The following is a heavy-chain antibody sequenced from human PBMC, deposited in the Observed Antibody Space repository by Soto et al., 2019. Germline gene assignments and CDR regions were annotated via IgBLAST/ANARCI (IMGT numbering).Heavy chain of an antibody. Sequence: PSETLSFTLAVSGSSITSGYYAGWIRYSPGNGLGWRGSIFHSGIPSDNPSLKTTATISLTMSKNQFSCRVTSLTAADTAVYSCARLLDDSRCYYYFDYWGQGTMVTVSS. V-gene: IGHV4-38-2*01. D-gene: IGHD3-22*01. CDR3: ARLLDDSRCYYYFDY. J-gene: IGHJ4*02. CDR2: IFHSGIP. CDR1: GSSITSGYY.